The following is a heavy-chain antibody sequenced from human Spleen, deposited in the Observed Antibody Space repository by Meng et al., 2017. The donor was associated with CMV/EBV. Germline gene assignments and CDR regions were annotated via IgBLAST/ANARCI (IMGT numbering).Heavy chain of an antibody. CDR3: ARGNNYGSGVYFSYYYGLDV. Sequence: SETLSLTCAVYGGSFSIYYWSWIRQPPGKGLEWIGDINHSGSTNYNPSLKSRVTISVDTSKNQFSLKLSSVTAADTAVYYCARGNNYGSGVYFSYYYGLDVWGQGTTVTVSS. J-gene: IGHJ6*02. CDR1: GGSFSIYY. V-gene: IGHV4-34*01. CDR2: INHSGST. D-gene: IGHD3-10*01.